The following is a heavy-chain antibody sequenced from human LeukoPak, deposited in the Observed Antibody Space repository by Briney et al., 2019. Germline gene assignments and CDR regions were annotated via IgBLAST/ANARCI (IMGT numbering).Heavy chain of an antibody. CDR3: ARAPRYTSSWPNNWFDP. Sequence: ASVKVSCKASGGTLSSYVISWVRQAPGQGLEWMGGFISIFGTTNYAQKFQGRVTITADESTSTAYMELSSLRSEDTAVYYCARAPRYTSSWPNNWFDPWGQGTLVTVSS. D-gene: IGHD6-13*01. CDR2: FISIFGTT. V-gene: IGHV1-69*13. J-gene: IGHJ5*02. CDR1: GGTLSSYV.